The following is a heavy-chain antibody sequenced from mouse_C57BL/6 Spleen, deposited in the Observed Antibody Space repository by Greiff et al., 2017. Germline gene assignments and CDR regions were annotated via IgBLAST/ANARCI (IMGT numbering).Heavy chain of an antibody. CDR1: GFTFSSYA. V-gene: IGHV5-4*01. D-gene: IGHD4-1*01. Sequence: EVQLVESGGGLVKPGGSLKLSCAASGFTFSSYAMSWVRQTPEKRLEWVATISDGGSYTYYPDNVKGRFTISRDNAKNNLYLQMSHLKSEDTAMYYCARSGKYFDYWGQGTTLTVSS. CDR2: ISDGGSYT. J-gene: IGHJ2*01. CDR3: ARSGKYFDY.